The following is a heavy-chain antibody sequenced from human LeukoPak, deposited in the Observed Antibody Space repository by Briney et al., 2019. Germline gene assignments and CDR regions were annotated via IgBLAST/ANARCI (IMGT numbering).Heavy chain of an antibody. J-gene: IGHJ4*02. CDR2: IRKKPNSYST. V-gene: IGHV3-72*01. Sequence: GGSLRLSCAASGFTFNDHYMDWVRQAPGKGLEWVGRIRKKPNSYSTEYAASVKGRFTFSRDDSKNSIYLQMNSLKTEDTAVYYCARAVDYDTSGYHYFDSWGQGTLVTVSS. D-gene: IGHD3-22*01. CDR3: ARAVDYDTSGYHYFDS. CDR1: GFTFNDHY.